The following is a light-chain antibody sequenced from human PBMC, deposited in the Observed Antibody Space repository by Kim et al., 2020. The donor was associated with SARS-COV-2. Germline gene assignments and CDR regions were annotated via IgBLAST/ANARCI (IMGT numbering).Light chain of an antibody. Sequence: SYELTQPPSVSVSPGQTASITCSGDKLGDKYASWYQQKPGHSPVLVIYQDSKWPSGIPERFSGSNSGNTATLTISGTQTMDEADYYCQAWDNSTVVFGGGTQLTVL. J-gene: IGLJ2*01. CDR3: QAWDNSTVV. CDR1: KLGDKY. V-gene: IGLV3-1*01. CDR2: QDS.